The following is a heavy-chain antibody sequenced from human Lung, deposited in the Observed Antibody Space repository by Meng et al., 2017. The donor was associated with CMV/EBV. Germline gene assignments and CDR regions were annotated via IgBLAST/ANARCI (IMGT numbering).Heavy chain of an antibody. Sequence: ASVTVSCQASGYTFTGYYMHWVRQAPGQGLEWMGWINPNSGGTNYAQKIQGRVTMTRDKSIRTAYMELSRMGSDDTAVYYCARGVAAAPTIYYFDYWGQGTLVTVSS. D-gene: IGHD6-13*01. J-gene: IGHJ4*02. CDR1: GYTFTGYY. V-gene: IGHV1-2*02. CDR3: ARGVAAAPTIYYFDY. CDR2: INPNSGGT.